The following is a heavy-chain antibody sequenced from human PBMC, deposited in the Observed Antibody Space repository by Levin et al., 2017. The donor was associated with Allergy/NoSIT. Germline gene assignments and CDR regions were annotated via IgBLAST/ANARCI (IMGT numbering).Heavy chain of an antibody. D-gene: IGHD2-15*01. Sequence: LSLTCAASGFTFSSYAMSWVRQAPGKGLEWVSAISGSGGSTYYADSVKGRFTISRDNSKNTLYLQMNSLRAEDTAVYYCAKEGVVVAATPEYYFDYWGQGTLVTVSS. J-gene: IGHJ4*02. CDR2: ISGSGGST. CDR1: GFTFSSYA. V-gene: IGHV3-23*01. CDR3: AKEGVVVAATPEYYFDY.